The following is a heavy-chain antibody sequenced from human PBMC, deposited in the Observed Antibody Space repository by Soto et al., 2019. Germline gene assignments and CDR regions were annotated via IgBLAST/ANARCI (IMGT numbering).Heavy chain of an antibody. V-gene: IGHV3-74*01. J-gene: IGHJ3*01. Sequence: EVQLVESGGGLVQPGGSLRLSCAASGFTFSSHWMYWVRQGPGKGLVWVSRITSDGSVTNYADSVKGRFSISRDNAKNTVYLQMSSLRAEDTGVYYCARETGTAGALDLWGPGTMAVVSS. CDR3: ARETGTAGALDL. CDR2: ITSDGSVT. D-gene: IGHD1-1*01. CDR1: GFTFSSHW.